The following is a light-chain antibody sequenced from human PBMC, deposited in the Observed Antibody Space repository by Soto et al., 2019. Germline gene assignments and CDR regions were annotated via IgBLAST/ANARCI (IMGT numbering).Light chain of an antibody. V-gene: IGKV3-20*01. CDR3: QQYGTSPT. CDR1: QSVSSN. Sequence: IVLTQSPATLSVSPGERATLSCRASQSVSSNLAWYQQKPGQAPRLLIYGASSRATDIPDRFSGSGSGTDFTLTISRLEPEDSAVYYCQQYGTSPTFGGGTKVDI. J-gene: IGKJ4*01. CDR2: GAS.